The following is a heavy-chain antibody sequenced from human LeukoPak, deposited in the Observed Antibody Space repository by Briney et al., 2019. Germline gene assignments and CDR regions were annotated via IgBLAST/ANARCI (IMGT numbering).Heavy chain of an antibody. J-gene: IGHJ4*02. Sequence: SETLSLTCAVYGGSFSGYYWSWIRQPPGKGLEWIGEINHSGSTNYNPSLKSRVTISVDTSKNQFSLKLSSVTAADTAVYYCAREGSSGYYDSPRDFDYWGQGTLVTVSS. D-gene: IGHD3-22*01. CDR2: INHSGST. CDR3: AREGSSGYYDSPRDFDY. CDR1: GGSFSGYY. V-gene: IGHV4-34*01.